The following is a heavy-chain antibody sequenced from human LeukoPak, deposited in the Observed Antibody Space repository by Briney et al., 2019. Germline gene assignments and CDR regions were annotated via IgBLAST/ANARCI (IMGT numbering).Heavy chain of an antibody. V-gene: IGHV3-43*02. CDR1: GFTFDDYG. Sequence: PGGSLRLSCAASGFTFDDYGMHWVRQVPGKGLEWVSLISGDGDSTYYADSVKGRFTISRDNSKNSLFLQMNSLTTEDTALYYCAKDYDSSGYFLSFFDSWGQGTPVTVSS. CDR2: ISGDGDST. J-gene: IGHJ4*02. D-gene: IGHD3-22*01. CDR3: AKDYDSSGYFLSFFDS.